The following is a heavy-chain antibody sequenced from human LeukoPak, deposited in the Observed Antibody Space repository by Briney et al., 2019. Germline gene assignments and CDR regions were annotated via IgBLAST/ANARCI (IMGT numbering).Heavy chain of an antibody. D-gene: IGHD5-12*01. Sequence: ASVKVSCKASGYTFTGYSMHWVRQAPGQGLEWMGWINPNSGGTKYAQKFQGRVTMTRDTSINTAYMELSRLRSDDTAVYYCARVASDQDFDFWGQGTPVTVSS. CDR3: ARVASDQDFDF. CDR1: GYTFTGYS. CDR2: INPNSGGT. J-gene: IGHJ4*02. V-gene: IGHV1-2*02.